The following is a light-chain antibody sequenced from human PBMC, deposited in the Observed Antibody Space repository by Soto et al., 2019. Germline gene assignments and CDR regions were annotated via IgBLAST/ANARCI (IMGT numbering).Light chain of an antibody. V-gene: IGKV3-15*01. CDR2: GAS. CDR1: QSVSSN. Sequence: EIVVTPSPGTLALSPGGRATLSRRASQSVSSNLAWYQQKPGQAPRLLIYGASTRATGIPARFSGSGSGTEFTLTISSLQSEDFAVYYCQQYNNWPITFGQGTRLEIK. CDR3: QQYNNWPIT. J-gene: IGKJ5*01.